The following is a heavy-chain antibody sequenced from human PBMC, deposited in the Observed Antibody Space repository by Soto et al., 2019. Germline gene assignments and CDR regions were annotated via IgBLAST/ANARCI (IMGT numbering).Heavy chain of an antibody. Sequence: PGGSLRLSCAASEFTFSNFWMHWVRQAPGKGLVWVSRIKSDGRSTSYADSVKGRFTISRDNAKNTLYLQMNGLRAEDTAVYYCARGRYCSSGSCYGMDYWGQGTLVTVSS. CDR1: EFTFSNFW. CDR2: IKSDGRST. D-gene: IGHD2-2*01. V-gene: IGHV3-74*01. CDR3: ARGRYCSSGSCYGMDY. J-gene: IGHJ4*02.